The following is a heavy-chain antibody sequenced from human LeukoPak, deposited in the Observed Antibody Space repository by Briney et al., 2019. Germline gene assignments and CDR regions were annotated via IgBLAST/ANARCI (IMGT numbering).Heavy chain of an antibody. V-gene: IGHV1-18*01. CDR2: IGAYNGNT. Sequence: ASVKVSCKASGYTFTSYGISWVRQAPGQGLEWMGWIGAYNGNTNYAQKLQGRVTMTTDTSTSTAYMELRSLRSDDTAVYYCARVSEPLGTSVYWGQGTLVTASS. CDR3: ARVSEPLGTSVY. J-gene: IGHJ4*02. D-gene: IGHD1-7*01. CDR1: GYTFTSYG.